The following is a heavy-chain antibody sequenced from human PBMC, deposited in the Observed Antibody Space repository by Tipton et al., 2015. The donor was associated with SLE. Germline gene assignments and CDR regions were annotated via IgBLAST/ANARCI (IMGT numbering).Heavy chain of an antibody. CDR1: GGSISSSHW. CDR3: ARHDVTVHHYFDY. CDR2: IHHSGST. J-gene: IGHJ4*02. D-gene: IGHD2-21*02. Sequence: TLSLTCAVSGGSISSSHWWSWIRQSPGRGLEWIGYIHHSGSTKYSPSLESRVTISADTSKNQFSLRLTSVTAADTAVYYCARHDVTVHHYFDYWGRGTLVTVSS. V-gene: IGHV4-59*11.